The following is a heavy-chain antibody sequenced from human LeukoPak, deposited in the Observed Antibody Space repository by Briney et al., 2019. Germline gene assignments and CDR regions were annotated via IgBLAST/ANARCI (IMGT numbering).Heavy chain of an antibody. Sequence: PGGSLRLSCAASGFTFSSYGMHWVRQAPGKGLEWVAVISYDGSNKYYADSVKGRFTISRDNSKNTLYLQMNSLRAEDTAVYYCAKDLNYGNKWELLSDYWGQGTLVTVSS. CDR3: AKDLNYGNKWELLSDY. D-gene: IGHD1-26*01. CDR2: ISYDGSNK. J-gene: IGHJ4*02. V-gene: IGHV3-30*18. CDR1: GFTFSSYG.